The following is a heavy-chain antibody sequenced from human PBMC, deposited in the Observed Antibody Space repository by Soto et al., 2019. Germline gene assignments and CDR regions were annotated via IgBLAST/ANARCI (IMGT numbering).Heavy chain of an antibody. CDR3: ACSGGRCNDAFDI. J-gene: IGHJ3*02. Sequence: GGSLRLSCAASGFTFSSYAMSWGRQAPGKGLEWVSGISGSGGSTYYADSVKGRFTISRDNSKNTLYLQMNSLRAEDTAVYYCACSGGRCNDAFDIWGQGTMVTVSS. V-gene: IGHV3-23*01. CDR2: ISGSGGST. CDR1: GFTFSSYA. D-gene: IGHD2-15*01.